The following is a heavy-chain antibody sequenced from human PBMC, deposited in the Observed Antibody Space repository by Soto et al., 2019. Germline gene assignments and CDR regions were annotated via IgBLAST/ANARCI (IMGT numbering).Heavy chain of an antibody. CDR1: GFTFSSYA. CDR2: ISYDGSNK. V-gene: IGHV3-30-3*01. J-gene: IGHJ4*02. D-gene: IGHD4-17*01. CDR3: ARDRQKGDYGDYYFDY. Sequence: QVQLVESGGGVVQPGRSLRLSCAASGFTFSSYAMHWVRQAPGKGLEWVAVISYDGSNKYYADSEKGRFTISRDNSKNTLYLQMNSLRAEDTAVYYCARDRQKGDYGDYYFDYWGQGTLVTVLL.